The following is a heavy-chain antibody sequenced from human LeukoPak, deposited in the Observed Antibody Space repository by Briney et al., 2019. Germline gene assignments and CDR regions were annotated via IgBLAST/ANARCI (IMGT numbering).Heavy chain of an antibody. Sequence: SETLSLTCSVSGDSISRSSYFWGRIRQPPGKGLEWIASIYYSGSTYYNPSLKSRVTISVDTSRDQFSLKLSSVTAADTAVYYCARLVRYCSGGTCYWFDSWGQGTLVTVSS. J-gene: IGHJ5*01. D-gene: IGHD2-15*01. V-gene: IGHV4-39*01. CDR3: ARLVRYCSGGTCYWFDS. CDR2: IYYSGST. CDR1: GDSISRSSYF.